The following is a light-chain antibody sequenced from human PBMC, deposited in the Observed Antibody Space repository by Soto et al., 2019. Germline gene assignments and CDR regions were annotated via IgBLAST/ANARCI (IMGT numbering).Light chain of an antibody. V-gene: IGLV1-40*01. J-gene: IGLJ3*02. CDR2: ANS. Sequence: QSVLTQPPSVSGAPGQRVTISCAGSSSNIGAGHDVHWYQQLPGTAPKLLIYANSNRPSGVPDRFSGSKSGSSASLAITGLQAEDEVDYYCQSYDSSLSGWVFGGGTK. CDR1: SSNIGAGHD. CDR3: QSYDSSLSGWV.